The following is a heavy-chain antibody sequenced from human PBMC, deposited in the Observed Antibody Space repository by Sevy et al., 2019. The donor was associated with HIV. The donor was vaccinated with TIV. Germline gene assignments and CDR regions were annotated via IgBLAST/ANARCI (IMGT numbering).Heavy chain of an antibody. CDR3: AKGCHSDDFGADTLDI. CDR1: RFRFSSFA. D-gene: IGHD2-21*01. CDR2: ISGGDGST. Sequence: GGSLRLSCAASRFRFSSFAMIWVRQAPGKGLEWVSEISGGDGSTYYADSVKGRFTISRDNSKNTVYLQMSSLRAEDTALYYCAKGCHSDDFGADTLDIWGQGTMVTVSS. J-gene: IGHJ3*02. V-gene: IGHV3-23*01.